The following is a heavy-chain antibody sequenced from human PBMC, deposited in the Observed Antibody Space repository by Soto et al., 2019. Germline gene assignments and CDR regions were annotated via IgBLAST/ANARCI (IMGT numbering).Heavy chain of an antibody. V-gene: IGHV3-48*02. CDR2: ISSNSSTI. CDR1: GVTFSSYS. CDR3: ARDFRAYCGGDCYSHFYY. J-gene: IGHJ4*02. Sequence: GGSLRLSWGASGVTFSSYSVNWVHQAPGKGLEWVSYISSNSSTIYYADSVKGRFTISRDNAKNSLYLQMNSLRDEDTAVYYCARDFRAYCGGDCYSHFYYWGQGTLVTVSS. D-gene: IGHD2-21*02.